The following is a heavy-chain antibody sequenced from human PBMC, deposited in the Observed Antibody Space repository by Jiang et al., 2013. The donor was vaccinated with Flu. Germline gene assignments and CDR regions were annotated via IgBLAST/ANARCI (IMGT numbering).Heavy chain of an antibody. J-gene: IGHJ5*02. V-gene: IGHV4-59*01. Sequence: GPGLVKPSETLSLTCTVSGGSISSYYWSWIRQPPGKGLEWIGYIYYSGSTNYNPSLKSRVTISVDTSKNQFSLKLSSVTAADTAVYYCARDLERGYSYSNWFDPWGQGTLVTVSS. CDR3: ARDLERGYSYSNWFDP. CDR1: GGSISSYY. CDR2: IYYSGST. D-gene: IGHD5-18*01.